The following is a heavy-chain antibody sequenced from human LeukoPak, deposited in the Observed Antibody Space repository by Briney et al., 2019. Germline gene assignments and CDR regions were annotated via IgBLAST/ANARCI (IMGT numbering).Heavy chain of an antibody. CDR2: IKQHGSEK. D-gene: IGHD3-10*01. J-gene: IGHJ4*02. Sequence: GGSLRLSCAASGFTFSNFWMSWVRQAPGKGLEWVANIKQHGSEKYYVDSVKGRFTISRDNAKNSVYLQMNSLRVEGTAVYYCARRPFGADYWGQGTLVTVSS. CDR1: GFTFSNFW. V-gene: IGHV3-7*01. CDR3: ARRPFGADY.